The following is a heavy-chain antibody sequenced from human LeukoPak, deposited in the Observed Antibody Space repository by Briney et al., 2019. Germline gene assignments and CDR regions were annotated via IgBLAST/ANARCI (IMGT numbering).Heavy chain of an antibody. Sequence: GGSVRLSCAASGFSFDDYATHWVRQAPGKGLEWVSGISWNSGSIGYADSVKGRFTISRDNAKNFLYLQMNSLRAEDTALYYCAKDTYDSSGYYSPLGYWYFDLWGRGTLVTVSS. CDR2: ISWNSGSI. J-gene: IGHJ2*01. CDR1: GFSFDDYA. CDR3: AKDTYDSSGYYSPLGYWYFDL. V-gene: IGHV3-9*01. D-gene: IGHD3-22*01.